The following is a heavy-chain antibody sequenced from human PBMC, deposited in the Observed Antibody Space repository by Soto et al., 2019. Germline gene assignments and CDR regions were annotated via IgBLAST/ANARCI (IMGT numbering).Heavy chain of an antibody. Sequence: SETLSLRWSVVWGNIRSFYCRWIRQNPGKGLEWIGYIYYSGSTNYNPSLKSRVTISVDTSKNQFSLKLSSVTAADTAVYYCARHGDYDFWSGYYSWFDPWGQRTLVTVSS. V-gene: IGHV4-59*08. CDR3: ARHGDYDFWSGYYSWFDP. J-gene: IGHJ5*02. CDR2: IYYSGST. CDR1: WGNIRSFY. D-gene: IGHD3-3*01.